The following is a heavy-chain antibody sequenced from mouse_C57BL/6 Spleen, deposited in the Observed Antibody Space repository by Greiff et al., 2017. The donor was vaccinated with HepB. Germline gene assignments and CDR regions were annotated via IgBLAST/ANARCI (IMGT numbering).Heavy chain of an antibody. CDR2: IWSGGST. D-gene: IGHD2-1*01. J-gene: IGHJ2*01. CDR3: AKNEGYYGNYTFFDY. Sequence: VQLVESGPGLVQPSQSLSITCTVSGFSLTSYGVHWVRQPPGKGLEWLGVIWSGGSTDYNAAFISRLSISKDNSKSQVFFKMNSLQADDTAIYYCAKNEGYYGNYTFFDYWGQGTTLTVSS. V-gene: IGHV2-4*01. CDR1: GFSLTSYG.